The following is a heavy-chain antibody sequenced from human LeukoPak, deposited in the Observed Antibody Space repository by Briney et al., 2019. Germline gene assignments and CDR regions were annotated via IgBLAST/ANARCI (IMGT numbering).Heavy chain of an antibody. Sequence: GGSLRLSCATFGITFSSYTMNWVRQAPGKGLEWVSCISKSSGSIYYADSVKGRFTISRDNAQNLLYLQMNSLRADDTAFYYCVRDTARGSRSLGVHWGQGTLVTVSS. J-gene: IGHJ4*02. CDR2: ISKSSGSI. CDR3: VRDTARGSRSLGVH. D-gene: IGHD3-10*01. V-gene: IGHV3-21*01. CDR1: GITFSSYT.